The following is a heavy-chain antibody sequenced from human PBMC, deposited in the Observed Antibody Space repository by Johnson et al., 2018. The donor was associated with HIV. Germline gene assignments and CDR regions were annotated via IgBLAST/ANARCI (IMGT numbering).Heavy chain of an antibody. CDR1: GFTFSSYA. V-gene: IGHV3-23*04. CDR3: ALTESRFLEWLFRAFDI. Sequence: MLLVESGGGLVQPGGSLRLSCAASGFTFSSYAMSWVRQAPGKGLEWVSGISGTAGDTYYPGSVEGRFTVSRDNTKNTLYLQMNSLRADDTAIYYCALTESRFLEWLFRAFDIWGQGTMVTVSS. D-gene: IGHD3-3*01. J-gene: IGHJ3*02. CDR2: ISGTAGDT.